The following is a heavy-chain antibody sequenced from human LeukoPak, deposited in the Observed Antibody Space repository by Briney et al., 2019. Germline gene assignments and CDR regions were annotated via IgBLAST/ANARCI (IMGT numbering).Heavy chain of an antibody. D-gene: IGHD3-10*01. Sequence: ASVKVSCKASGGTFSSYAISWVRQAPGQGLEWMGGIIPIFGTANYAQKFQGRVTITADESTSTAYLELSSLRSEDTAVYYCARDKGGSGSYYYSWGQGTLVTVSS. CDR2: IIPIFGTA. CDR3: ARDKGGSGSYYYS. CDR1: GGTFSSYA. V-gene: IGHV1-69*13. J-gene: IGHJ5*02.